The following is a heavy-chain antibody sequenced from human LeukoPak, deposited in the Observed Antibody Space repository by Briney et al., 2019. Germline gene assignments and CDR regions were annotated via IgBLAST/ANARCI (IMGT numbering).Heavy chain of an antibody. J-gene: IGHJ4*02. CDR3: AREVISTPSYFGY. D-gene: IGHD2-2*01. Sequence: PGGSLRLSCAASGFTVSSSFIYWVRRAPGKGLEWVSFIHRDDKTYYADSVKGRFTMSRDSSKNTLYLQMNSLGADDTAVYYCAREVISTPSYFGYWGQGILVTVSS. CDR1: GFTVSSSF. V-gene: IGHV3-53*01. CDR2: IHRDDKT.